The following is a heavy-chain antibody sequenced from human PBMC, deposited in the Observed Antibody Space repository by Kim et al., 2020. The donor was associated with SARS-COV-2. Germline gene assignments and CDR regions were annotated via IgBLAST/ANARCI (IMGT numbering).Heavy chain of an antibody. CDR2: IYHSGST. D-gene: IGHD2-15*01. CDR1: GGSFSSGGYY. J-gene: IGHJ6*02. CDR3: ARDRSSGCSGGTCYSGDYHYYYGMDV. V-gene: IGHV4-31*03. Sequence: SETLSLTCTVSGGSFSSGGYYWSWIRQHPGKGLELIGYIYHSGSTFYNPFLKSRVTISVDTSKNQFSLKLSSVTAADTAVYYCARDRSSGCSGGTCYSGDYHYYYGMDVWGQGTTVTVSS.